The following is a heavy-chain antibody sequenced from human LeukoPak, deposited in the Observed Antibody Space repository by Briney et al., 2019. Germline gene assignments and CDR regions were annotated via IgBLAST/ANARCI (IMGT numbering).Heavy chain of an antibody. CDR3: ARGHRRVTAMVLYYYYYGMDV. CDR1: GYTFTSYG. Sequence: ASVKVSCKASGYTFTSYGISWVRQAPGQGLEWMGWISAYNGSTNYAQKLQGRVTMTTDTSTSTAYMELRSLRSDDTAVYYCARGHRRVTAMVLYYYYYGMDVWGQGTTVTVSS. J-gene: IGHJ6*02. V-gene: IGHV1-18*01. D-gene: IGHD5-18*01. CDR2: ISAYNGST.